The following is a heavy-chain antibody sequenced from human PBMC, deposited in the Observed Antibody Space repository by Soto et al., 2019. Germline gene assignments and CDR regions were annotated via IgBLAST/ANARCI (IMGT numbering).Heavy chain of an antibody. CDR2: LSGDGKAT. V-gene: IGHV3-23*01. Sequence: EVRLLESGGGLVQPGGSLRLSCAASGLTVGSSAMTWVRQAPGKGLEWISSLSGDGKATYYADSVKGRFTISRDISKKTLFLKMDSLRVEDTAIYFCARITRSWGQGTRVTVSS. D-gene: IGHD3-3*01. CDR3: ARITRS. J-gene: IGHJ5*02. CDR1: GLTVGSSA.